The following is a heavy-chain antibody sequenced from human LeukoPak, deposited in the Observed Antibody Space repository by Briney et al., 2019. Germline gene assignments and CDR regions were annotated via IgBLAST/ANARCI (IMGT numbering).Heavy chain of an antibody. CDR3: AGVRAAYDVSDI. CDR1: GGSMSSSY. V-gene: IGHV4-59*01. Sequence: PSETLSLTCTVSGGSMSSSYWSWMRQPPGKLLEWIGYFYHSGSPNYSPSLKSRVPISLDTSQNQFSLKLTSVNAGDRAWFYVAGVRAAYDVSDIWGEGTIVTVP. J-gene: IGHJ3*02. CDR2: FYHSGSP. D-gene: IGHD6-25*01.